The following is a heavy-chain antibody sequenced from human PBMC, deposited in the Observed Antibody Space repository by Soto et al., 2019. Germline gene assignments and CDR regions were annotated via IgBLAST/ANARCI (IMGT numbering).Heavy chain of an antibody. CDR2: INAGNGNT. Sequence: QVQLVQSGAEVKKPGASVKVSCKASGYTFTSYAMHWVRQAPGQRLEWMGWINAGNGNTKYSQKFQGRVTISRDTSASTASRELSSLRPEDTAVYYCARTGITIFGVVFYGIDVCFQETTVTASS. V-gene: IGHV1-3*01. D-gene: IGHD3-3*01. CDR1: GYTFTSYA. CDR3: ARTGITIFGVVFYGIDV. J-gene: IGHJ6*02.